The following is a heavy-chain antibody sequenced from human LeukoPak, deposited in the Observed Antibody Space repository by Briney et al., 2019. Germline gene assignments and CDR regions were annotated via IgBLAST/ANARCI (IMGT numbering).Heavy chain of an antibody. CDR3: TRGECDCDS. CDR1: GDSIRGYY. CDR2: IGSRGNN. D-gene: IGHD2/OR15-2a*01. V-gene: IGHV4-4*07. Sequence: SETLSHTCTVSGDSIRGYYWDWIRQPAARGLEWIGRIGSRGNNNYNPSRGSRVTVSVDLSKNQLSLKVRSVNAAAAAVYYCTRGECDCDSWGQGILVTVSS. J-gene: IGHJ4*02.